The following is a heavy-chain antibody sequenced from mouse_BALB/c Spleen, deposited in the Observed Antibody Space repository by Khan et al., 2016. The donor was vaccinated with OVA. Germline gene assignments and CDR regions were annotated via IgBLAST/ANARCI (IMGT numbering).Heavy chain of an antibody. Sequence: QVQLQQSGAERAKPGASVKMSCKASGYTFTTYWMHWVKQRPGQGLEWIGYINPTSGYTDYNEKFKDRATLSADKSSSTAYMQLSSLTSEDSAVYYCTIDRIDYWGQGTTLTVSS. J-gene: IGHJ2*01. V-gene: IGHV1-7*01. CDR2: INPTSGYT. CDR1: GYTFTTYW. CDR3: TIDRIDY.